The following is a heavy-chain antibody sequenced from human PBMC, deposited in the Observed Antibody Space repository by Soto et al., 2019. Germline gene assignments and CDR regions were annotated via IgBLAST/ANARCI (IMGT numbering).Heavy chain of an antibody. D-gene: IGHD3-9*01. Sequence: EVQLVQSGGGLVKPGGSLRLSCAASGFNLSHPWMTWVRQAAGKGLEWVGRIKSETDGGTADYAAPVKGRITISRDDSENTVYLQMNSLKTEDTAVYYCTTGIYYDLLTGYHDVAYWGQGTLVTVSS. J-gene: IGHJ4*02. CDR1: GFNLSHPW. CDR3: TTGIYYDLLTGYHDVAY. V-gene: IGHV3-15*01. CDR2: IKSETDGGTA.